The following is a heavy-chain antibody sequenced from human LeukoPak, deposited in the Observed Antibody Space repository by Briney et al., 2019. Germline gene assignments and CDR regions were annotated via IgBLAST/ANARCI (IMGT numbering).Heavy chain of an antibody. CDR3: ARPRVSRYYFDY. Sequence: SETLSLTCAVYGRSFSGYYWSWIRQPPGKGLEWIGEINHSGSTNYNPSLKSRVTISVDTSKNQFSLKLSSVTAADTAVYYCARPRVSRYYFDYWGQGTLVTVSS. J-gene: IGHJ4*02. V-gene: IGHV4-34*01. CDR2: INHSGST. D-gene: IGHD2-8*01. CDR1: GRSFSGYY.